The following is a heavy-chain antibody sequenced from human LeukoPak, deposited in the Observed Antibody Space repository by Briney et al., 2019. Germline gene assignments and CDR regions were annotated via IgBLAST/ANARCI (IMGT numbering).Heavy chain of an antibody. V-gene: IGHV3-49*04. Sequence: GGSLRLSCTASGFTFGHYAMSWVRQAPGKGLEWVGFIRSQAYGGTTEYAASVKGTFTISRDDSKSIAYLQINSLKTEDTAVYYCARDGGTTGKFDSWGQGTLVTVSS. CDR3: ARDGGTTGKFDS. CDR2: IRSQAYGGTT. J-gene: IGHJ4*02. CDR1: GFTFGHYA. D-gene: IGHD1-7*01.